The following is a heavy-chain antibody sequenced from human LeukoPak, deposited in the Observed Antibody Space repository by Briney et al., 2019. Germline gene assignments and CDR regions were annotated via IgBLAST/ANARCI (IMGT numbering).Heavy chain of an antibody. D-gene: IGHD3-16*01. CDR2: IREDGSQK. V-gene: IGHV3-7*01. Sequence: GGSLRLSCVASGFTFSSSWMTWVRQAPGKGLEWVASIREDGSQKTAVDSVRGRFTISRDNAKNSVYLQMDSLRAEDTAVYYCAKYVHYANAFDIWGQGTMVTVSS. J-gene: IGHJ3*02. CDR3: AKYVHYANAFDI. CDR1: GFTFSSSW.